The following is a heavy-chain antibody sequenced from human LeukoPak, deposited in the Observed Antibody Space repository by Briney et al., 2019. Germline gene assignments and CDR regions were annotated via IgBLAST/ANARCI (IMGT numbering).Heavy chain of an antibody. CDR1: GYTFTGYY. J-gene: IGHJ1*01. CDR3: AISKTLYGDYLFQH. D-gene: IGHD4-17*01. Sequence: ASVKVSCKASGYTFTGYYMHWVRQAPGQGLEWMGWINPNSGGTNYAQKFQGRVTMTRDTSISTAYMELSRLGSDDTAVHYCAISKTLYGDYLFQHWGQGTLVTVSS. V-gene: IGHV1-2*02. CDR2: INPNSGGT.